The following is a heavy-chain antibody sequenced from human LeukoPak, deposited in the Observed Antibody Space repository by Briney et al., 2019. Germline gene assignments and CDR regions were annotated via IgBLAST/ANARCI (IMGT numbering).Heavy chain of an antibody. CDR2: IYYSEST. CDR1: GGSISSYY. D-gene: IGHD4-17*01. J-gene: IGHJ4*02. Sequence: PSETLSLTCTVSGGSISSYYWSWIRQHPGKGLEWIGYIYYSESTYYNPSLKSRVTISVDTSKNQFSLKLSSVTAADTAVYYCTVTTSWHNFDYWGQGTLVTVSS. V-gene: IGHV4-59*06. CDR3: TVTTSWHNFDY.